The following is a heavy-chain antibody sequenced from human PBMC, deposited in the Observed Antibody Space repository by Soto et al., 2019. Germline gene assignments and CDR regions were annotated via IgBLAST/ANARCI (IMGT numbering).Heavy chain of an antibody. CDR1: GFTSNSHA. J-gene: IGHJ5*02. D-gene: IGHD2-15*01. CDR3: ARSLDGGSA. CDR2: IGGSGGRT. V-gene: IGHV3-23*01. Sequence: EVQLLESGGGLVQPGGSLRLSCAGSGFTSNSHALSWVRQAPGKGLEWVSGIGGSGGRTYYADSVKGRFTISGDNSRNTLYLQMNSRRAEDTAVYACARSLDGGSAWRQGTLVTVSS.